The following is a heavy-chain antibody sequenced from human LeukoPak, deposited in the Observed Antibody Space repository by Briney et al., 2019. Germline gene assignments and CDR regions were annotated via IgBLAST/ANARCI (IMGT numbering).Heavy chain of an antibody. CDR1: GFSFSDYY. D-gene: IGHD6-19*01. V-gene: IGHV3-11*04. J-gene: IGHJ4*02. Sequence: PGGSLRLSCAASGFSFSDYYMSWVRQAPGRGLEWLSSISSSGTTIYDADSVKGRFTISRDNTKNSMYIKMNSLRAEDTAVYYCARDLSAVAGRDRTDYWGQGTLVTVSS. CDR3: ARDLSAVAGRDRTDY. CDR2: ISSSGTTI.